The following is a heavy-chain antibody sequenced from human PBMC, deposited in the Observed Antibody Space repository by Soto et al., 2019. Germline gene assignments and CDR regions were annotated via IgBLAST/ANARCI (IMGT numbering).Heavy chain of an antibody. CDR2: IYYSGST. CDR3: ARAPRGNYGYPSYFDY. V-gene: IGHV4-59*01. Sequence: SETLSLTCTVSGGSNSSYYWSWIRQPPGKGLEWIGYIYYSGSTNYNPSLKSRVTISVDTSKNQFSLKLSSVTAADTAVYYCARAPRGNYGYPSYFDYWGQGTLVTVSS. J-gene: IGHJ4*02. D-gene: IGHD3-10*01. CDR1: GGSNSSYY.